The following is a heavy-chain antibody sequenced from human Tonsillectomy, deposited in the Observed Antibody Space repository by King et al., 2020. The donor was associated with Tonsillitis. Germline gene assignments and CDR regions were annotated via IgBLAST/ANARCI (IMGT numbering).Heavy chain of an antibody. J-gene: IGHJ3*01. CDR3: ARAEDRSGWFDGYDL. V-gene: IGHV3-7*01. CDR1: GFSFNHFW. Sequence: VQLVESGGGLVQPGGSLRLSCSASGFSFNHFWMNWVRQATGKGLEWVANINGDGSAKTYVDSVKGRFTISRDNDKNSLYLQMNSLRAEDTAVYYCARAEDRSGWFDGYDLWGQGTTVTVSS. CDR2: INGDGSAK. D-gene: IGHD6-19*01.